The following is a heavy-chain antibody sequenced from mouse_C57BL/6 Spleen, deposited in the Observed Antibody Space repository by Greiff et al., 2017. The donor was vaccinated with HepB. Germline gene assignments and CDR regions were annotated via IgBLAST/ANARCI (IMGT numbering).Heavy chain of an antibody. CDR2: ISDGGSYT. CDR1: GFTFSSYA. V-gene: IGHV5-4*01. D-gene: IGHD1-1*01. J-gene: IGHJ4*01. CDR3: ARDRFITTVVARGAMDY. Sequence: DVKLVESGGGLVKPGGSLKLSCAASGFTFSSYAMSWVRQTPEKRLEWVATISDGGSYTYYPDNVKGRFTISRDNAKNNLYLQMSHLKSEDTAMYYCARDRFITTVVARGAMDYWGQGTSVTVSS.